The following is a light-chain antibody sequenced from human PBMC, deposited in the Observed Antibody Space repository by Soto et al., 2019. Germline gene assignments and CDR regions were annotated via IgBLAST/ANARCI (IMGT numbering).Light chain of an antibody. CDR3: SSYAGSYTLV. CDR2: DVS. Sequence: QSALTQPRSVSGSPGRSVTISCTGTSNDVGGYNFVSWYQQHPGKVPKLFIYDVSRRPSGVPDRFSGSKSGNTASLTISGLQDEDEADYYCSSYAGSYTLVFGGGTKLTVL. CDR1: SNDVGGYNF. V-gene: IGLV2-11*01. J-gene: IGLJ2*01.